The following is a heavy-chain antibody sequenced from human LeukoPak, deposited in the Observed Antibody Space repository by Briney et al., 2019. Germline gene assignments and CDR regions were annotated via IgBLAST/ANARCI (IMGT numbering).Heavy chain of an antibody. J-gene: IGHJ3*02. D-gene: IGHD1-1*01. Sequence: GGSLRLSCAASGFTFSDYAMHWVRQAPGKGLEWVGRIKSKADGGTADYATPVKGRFTISRDDSKNTLYLQMNSLKTEDTAVYYCTTYNDKDAFNIWGQGTMVTVSS. CDR1: GFTFSDYA. CDR2: IKSKADGGTA. V-gene: IGHV3-15*01. CDR3: TTYNDKDAFNI.